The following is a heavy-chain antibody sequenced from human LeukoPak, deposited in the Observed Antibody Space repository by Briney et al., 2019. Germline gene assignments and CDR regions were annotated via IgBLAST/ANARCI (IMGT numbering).Heavy chain of an antibody. J-gene: IGHJ4*02. V-gene: IGHV3-33*01. CDR3: ARSLLRYFDWLLFDY. CDR2: IWYEGSNK. CDR1: GFTFSSYG. Sequence: GGSLRLSCAASGFTFSSYGMHWVRQAPGKGLEWVAVIWYEGSNKYYADSVKGRFTISRDNSKNTLYLQMNSLRAEDTAVYYCARSLLRYFDWLLFDYWGQGTLVTVSS. D-gene: IGHD3-9*01.